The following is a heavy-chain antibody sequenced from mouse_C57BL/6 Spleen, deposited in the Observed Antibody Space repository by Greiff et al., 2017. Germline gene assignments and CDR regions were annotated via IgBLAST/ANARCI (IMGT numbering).Heavy chain of an antibody. D-gene: IGHD2-3*01. V-gene: IGHV10-1*01. CDR3: VRQAYDGYSYWYFDV. CDR2: IRSKSNNYAT. J-gene: IGHJ1*03. CDR1: GFSFNTYA. Sequence: EVQLVESGGGLVQPKGSLKLSCAASGFSFNTYAMNWVRQAPGKGLEWVARIRSKSNNYATYYADSVKDRFTISRDDSESMLYLQMNNLKTEDTAMYYCVRQAYDGYSYWYFDVWGTGTTVTVSS.